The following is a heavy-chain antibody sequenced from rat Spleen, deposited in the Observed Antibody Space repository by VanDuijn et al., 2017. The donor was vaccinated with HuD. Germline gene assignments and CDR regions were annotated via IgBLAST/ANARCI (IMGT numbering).Heavy chain of an antibody. CDR2: IWSGGGT. V-gene: IGHV2-15*01. D-gene: IGHD1-11*01. J-gene: IGHJ3*01. Sequence: QVQLKESGPGLVQPSQTLSLTCTVSGFSLISYHVSLVRQSPGKILVWMGTIWSGGGTSYNSAVHSRLSISRATSKIQVFLKMNSLQTEDTAIYFCTRTYGGYTSHWFAYWGQGTLVTVSS. CDR3: TRTYGGYTSHWFAY. CDR1: GFSLISYH.